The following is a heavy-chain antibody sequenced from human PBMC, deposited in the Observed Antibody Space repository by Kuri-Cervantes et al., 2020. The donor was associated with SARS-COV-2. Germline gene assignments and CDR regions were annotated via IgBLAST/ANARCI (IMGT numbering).Heavy chain of an antibody. CDR3: AKDLIAAAGNDYFYMDV. CDR2: IRYDGNYK. V-gene: IGHV3-30*02. D-gene: IGHD6-13*01. Sequence: GGSLRLSCTASGFTFGDYAMSWVRQAPGKGLEWVAFIRYDGNYKTYADAVKGRFTISRDNSKNTLYLQMDNLRAEDRAVYYCAKDLIAAAGNDYFYMDVWGTGTTVTVSS. J-gene: IGHJ6*03. CDR1: GFTFGDYA.